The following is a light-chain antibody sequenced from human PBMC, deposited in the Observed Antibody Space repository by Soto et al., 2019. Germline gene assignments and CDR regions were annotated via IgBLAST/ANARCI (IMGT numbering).Light chain of an antibody. CDR1: QSDNNN. CDR3: QQYNNWPWT. CDR2: DAS. J-gene: IGKJ1*01. Sequence: EIVMTQSPATLSVSPGERATLSCRASQSDNNNLAWYQQNPGQAPRLLMYDASTRATGIPARFSGSGSGTDFTLTISSLQSEDFAFYYCQQYNNWPWTFGQGTKVEIK. V-gene: IGKV3-15*01.